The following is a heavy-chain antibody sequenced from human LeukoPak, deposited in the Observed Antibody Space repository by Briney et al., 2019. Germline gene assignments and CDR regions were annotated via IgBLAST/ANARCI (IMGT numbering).Heavy chain of an antibody. J-gene: IGHJ3*02. Sequence: SETLSLTCTVSGGSISSYYWSWIRQPPGKGLEWIGYIYYSGSTNYNPSLKSRVTISVDTSKNQFSLKLSSVTAADTAVYYCARKKKYSSGWTPKGDAFDIWGQGTMVTVSS. CDR2: IYYSGST. CDR1: GGSISSYY. CDR3: ARKKKYSSGWTPKGDAFDI. D-gene: IGHD6-19*01. V-gene: IGHV4-59*13.